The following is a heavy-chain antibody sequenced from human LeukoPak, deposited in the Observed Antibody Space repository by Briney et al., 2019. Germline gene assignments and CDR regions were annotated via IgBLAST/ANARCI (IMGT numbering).Heavy chain of an antibody. Sequence: GGSLRLSCAASGFRFSNHAMSWVRQAPGKGLEWVSSIIGSGGSTNYADSVKGRFTISRDNSKNTLYLQMNDLRAEDTAVYYCAKSPSAVADFFDYWGQGTLVTVSS. V-gene: IGHV3-23*01. J-gene: IGHJ4*02. CDR3: AKSPSAVADFFDY. CDR2: IIGSGGST. CDR1: GFRFSNHA. D-gene: IGHD6-19*01.